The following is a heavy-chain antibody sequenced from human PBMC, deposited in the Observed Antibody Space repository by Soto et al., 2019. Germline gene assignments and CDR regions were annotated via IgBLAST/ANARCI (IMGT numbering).Heavy chain of an antibody. CDR2: ISSSASYI. V-gene: IGHV3-21*01. D-gene: IGHD6-19*01. Sequence: GGSLRLSCEASGFSFDYFGMTWVRQAPGKGLEWVSFISSSASYIYYADSVKGRFTVSRDNAKKSLNLQINSLRAEDTAVYYCARSRSHWLASDSW. J-gene: IGHJ5*01. CDR3: ARSRSHWLASDS. CDR1: GFSFDYFG.